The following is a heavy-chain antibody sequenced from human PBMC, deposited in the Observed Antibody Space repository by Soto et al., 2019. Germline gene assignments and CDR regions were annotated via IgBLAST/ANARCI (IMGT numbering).Heavy chain of an antibody. CDR2: IYNDGTYS. J-gene: IGHJ4*02. CDR1: GFIFKIYW. V-gene: IGHV3-74*01. D-gene: IGHD3-10*01. Sequence: GGSLRLSCAASGFIFKIYWMHWVRQSPGKGLVWISRIYNDGTYSDYADSVSGRFTISRDNVNDTLYLQMNNLRAEDSGLYYCTRGPRPISTGTGAYWGQGTQVTVSS. CDR3: TRGPRPISTGTGAY.